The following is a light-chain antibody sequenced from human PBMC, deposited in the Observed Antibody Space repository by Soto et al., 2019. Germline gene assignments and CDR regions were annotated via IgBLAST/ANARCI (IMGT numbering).Light chain of an antibody. J-gene: IGKJ4*01. V-gene: IGKV3-20*01. CDR1: QSLNSNS. CDR3: QQSGSC. Sequence: EIVLTQSPDTLSLSPRERATLSCRASQSLNSNSLAWYQQKPGQPPRLLLYGLSSRDTGIPDGFSGNGAGTDFSPTINRLEPEDFAVYKCQQSGSCFGDGPKVEIK. CDR2: GLS.